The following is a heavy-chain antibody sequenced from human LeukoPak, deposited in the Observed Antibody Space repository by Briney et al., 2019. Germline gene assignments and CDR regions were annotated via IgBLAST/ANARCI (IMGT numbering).Heavy chain of an antibody. J-gene: IGHJ2*01. CDR2: INHSGST. Sequence: SETLSLTCAVYGGSFSGYYWSWIRQPPGKGLEWIGEINHSGSTNYNPSLKSRVTISVDTSKNQFSLKLSSVTAADTAVYYCARGRGLGYSYGWYFDLWGRGTLVTVSS. CDR1: GGSFSGYY. V-gene: IGHV4-34*01. CDR3: ARGRGLGYSYGWYFDL. D-gene: IGHD5-18*01.